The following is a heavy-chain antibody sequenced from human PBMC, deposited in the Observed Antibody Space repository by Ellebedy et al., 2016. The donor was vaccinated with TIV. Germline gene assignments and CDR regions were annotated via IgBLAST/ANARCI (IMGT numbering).Heavy chain of an antibody. CDR1: GFTFSSYS. J-gene: IGHJ4*02. Sequence: GESLKISXAASGFTFSSYSMNWVRQAPGKGLEWVSSISSSSSYIYYADSVKGRFTISRDNAKNSLYLQMNSLRAEDTAVYYCARDLWQACYFDYWGQGTLVTVSS. D-gene: IGHD2/OR15-2a*01. CDR3: ARDLWQACYFDY. CDR2: ISSSSSYI. V-gene: IGHV3-21*01.